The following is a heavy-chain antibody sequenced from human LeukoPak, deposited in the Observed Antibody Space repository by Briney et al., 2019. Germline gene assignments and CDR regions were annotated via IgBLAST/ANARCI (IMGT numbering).Heavy chain of an antibody. CDR3: ARDYVHYYDSSGYVDH. CDR1: GYTFTSYG. V-gene: IGHV1-18*01. D-gene: IGHD3-22*01. J-gene: IGHJ5*02. Sequence: ASVKVSCKASGYTFTSYGISWVRQAPGQGLEWMGWISAYNGNTNYAQKLQGRVTMTTDTSTSTAYMELRSLRSDDTAVYYCARDYVHYYDSSGYVDHWGQGTLVTVSS. CDR2: ISAYNGNT.